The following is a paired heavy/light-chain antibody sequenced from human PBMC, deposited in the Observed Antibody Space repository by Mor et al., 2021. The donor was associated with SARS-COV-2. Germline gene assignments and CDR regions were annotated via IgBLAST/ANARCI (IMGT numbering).Light chain of an antibody. J-gene: IGLJ2*01. CDR2: DNF. Sequence: SYSLTQPPSVSVAPGQTASLSCGGHGIGDRPVNWYQQKPGQAPVLVVFDNFDRPSGIPDRFSGSNSGNTATLTIRRVEVGDDADYYCQVWHPRDSPPVIFGGGTRLTVL. CDR1: GIGDRP. V-gene: IGLV3-21*02. CDR3: QVWHPRDSPPVI.
Heavy chain of an antibody. CDR3: ARRGLGHYYDTIGYTGFDM. D-gene: IGHD3-22*01. Sequence: QLQESGPGLVKPAETLSLTCSVPGASISSSVYFWDWLRQAPGKGLAWIGSIKFYYGEETRYSPPLKNRVVISVDMSKNQFSLRLNSVTAADTAVYYCARRGLGHYYDTIGYTGFDMWGQGKLVTVSS. CDR2: IKFYYGEET. J-gene: IGHJ3*02. CDR1: GASISSSVYF. V-gene: IGHV4-39*07.